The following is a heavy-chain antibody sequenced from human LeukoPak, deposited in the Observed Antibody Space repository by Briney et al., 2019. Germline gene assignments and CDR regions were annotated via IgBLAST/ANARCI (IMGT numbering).Heavy chain of an antibody. V-gene: IGHV3-20*01. CDR3: ARDPGVLVGY. CDR1: GFRFDDYA. CDR2: INWNSGSM. J-gene: IGHJ4*02. D-gene: IGHD2-8*02. Sequence: PGGSLRLSCAASGFRFDDYAMRWVRQAPGKGLGWVSGINWNSGSMGYADCVMGRFTISRDNAKDSLYLQMNSLRAEDTAVYHCARDPGVLVGYWGQGTLATVSS.